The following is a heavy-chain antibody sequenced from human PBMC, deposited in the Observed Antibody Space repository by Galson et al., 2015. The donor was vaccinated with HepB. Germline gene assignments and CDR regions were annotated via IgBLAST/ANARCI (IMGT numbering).Heavy chain of an antibody. V-gene: IGHV1-24*01. CDR2: VDPEDGKA. CDR3: AAEYNFGLPGPY. D-gene: IGHD1-1*01. J-gene: IGHJ4*02. CDR1: GYVLDELS. Sequence: SVKVSCKVSGYVLDELSMHWVRQAPGKGLEWMGGVDPEDGKAIYAQKFQGRLTMSEDTSADIAYMELTSLQSDDTAVYYCAAEYNFGLPGPYWGQGTLVTVSS.